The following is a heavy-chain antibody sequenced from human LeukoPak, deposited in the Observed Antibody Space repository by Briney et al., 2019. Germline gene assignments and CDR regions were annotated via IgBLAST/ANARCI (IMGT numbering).Heavy chain of an antibody. CDR1: GDSISSYY. Sequence: PSETLSLTCTVSGDSISSYYWSWIRQPPGKGLEWIGYIYYSGGTDYNPSLKSRVTISVDTSKNQFSLKLRSVTAADTAVYYCARVQSGYSYGPFDYWGQGTLVTVSS. CDR2: IYYSGGT. D-gene: IGHD5-18*01. CDR3: ARVQSGYSYGPFDY. J-gene: IGHJ4*02. V-gene: IGHV4-59*08.